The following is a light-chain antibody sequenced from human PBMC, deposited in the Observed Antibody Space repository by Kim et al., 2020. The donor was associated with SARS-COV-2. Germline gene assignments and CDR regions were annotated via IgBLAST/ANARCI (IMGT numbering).Light chain of an antibody. CDR3: CSFADYSYV. CDR1: SSNVSAYNY. CDR2: DVN. J-gene: IGLJ1*01. V-gene: IGLV2-11*01. Sequence: PGQAVTISCAGTSSNVSAYNYVSGYQQHPGKAPKLMIYDVNERPSGVPDRFSGSKSGNTASLTISGLQAEDEADYYCCSFADYSYVFGIGTKVTVL.